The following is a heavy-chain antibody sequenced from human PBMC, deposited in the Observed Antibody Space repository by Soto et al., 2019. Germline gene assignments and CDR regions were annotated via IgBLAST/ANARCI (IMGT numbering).Heavy chain of an antibody. CDR2: IWYDGSNK. CDR3: ARDQPTRTYSGKIAAEINDAFDI. J-gene: IGHJ3*02. V-gene: IGHV3-33*01. D-gene: IGHD6-13*01. Sequence: GGSLRLSCAASGFTFSSYGMHWVRQAPGKGLEWVAVIWYDGSNKYYADSVKGRFTISRDNSKNTLYLQMNSLRAEDTAVYYCARDQPTRTYSGKIAAEINDAFDIWGQGTMVTVSS. CDR1: GFTFSSYG.